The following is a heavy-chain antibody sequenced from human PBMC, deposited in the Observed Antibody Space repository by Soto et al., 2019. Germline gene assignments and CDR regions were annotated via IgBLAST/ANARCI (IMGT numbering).Heavy chain of an antibody. D-gene: IGHD2-2*02. CDR3: VRDSSDIVVVPAAIEGVRAP. CDR1: GFTFSDYY. J-gene: IGHJ5*02. V-gene: IGHV3-11*06. CDR2: ISSSSSNT. Sequence: QVYLVESGGGLVKPGGSLRLSCSASGFTFSDYYMSWIRQAPGKGLEWVSYISSSSSNTRYADSVKGRFTISRDNAKNSLYVQMKRLRAEDTAVYYCVRDSSDIVVVPAAIEGVRAPCGQGTLVTVSS.